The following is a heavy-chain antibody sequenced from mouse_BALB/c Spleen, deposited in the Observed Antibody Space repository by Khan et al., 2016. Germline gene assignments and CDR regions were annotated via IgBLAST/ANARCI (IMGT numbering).Heavy chain of an antibody. V-gene: IGHV2-6-7*01. CDR1: GFSLTGFS. J-gene: IGHJ3*01. Sequence: QVQLKESGPGLVVPSQSLSITCTVSGFSLTGFSVNWVRQPPGKGLEWLGMIWGDGSTDYNSALKSRLSFNKDDSKSQVFLKMNSLQTDDTARYFCASYYDYDGGFAYWGQGTLVTVSA. CDR3: ASYYDYDGGFAY. D-gene: IGHD2-4*01. CDR2: IWGDGST.